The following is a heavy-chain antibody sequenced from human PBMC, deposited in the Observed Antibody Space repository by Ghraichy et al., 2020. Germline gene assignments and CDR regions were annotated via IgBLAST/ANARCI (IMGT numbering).Heavy chain of an antibody. V-gene: IGHV3-48*02. Sequence: GGSLRLSCAASGFTFSSYSMNWVRQAPGKGLEWVSYISSSSSTIYYADSVKGRFTISRDNAKNSLYLQMNSLRDEDTAVYYCARDERLYYYYGMDVWGQGTTVTVSS. CDR2: ISSSSSTI. CDR1: GFTFSSYS. CDR3: ARDERLYYYYGMDV. J-gene: IGHJ6*02.